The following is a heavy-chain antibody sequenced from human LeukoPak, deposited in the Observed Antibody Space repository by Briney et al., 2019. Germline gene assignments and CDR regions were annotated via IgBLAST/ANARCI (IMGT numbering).Heavy chain of an antibody. CDR1: GLSFSSYG. J-gene: IGHJ4*02. Sequence: PGRSLRLSCAASGLSFSSYGMHWVRQAPGKGLEWVAIIWNDGSNEYYADSVKGRFTISRDNSKNTLYLQMNSLRPEDTAVYYCTKATSPGYCSSTSCYFDWWGQGTLVTASS. V-gene: IGHV3-33*06. CDR2: IWNDGSNE. CDR3: TKATSPGYCSSTSCYFDW. D-gene: IGHD2-2*01.